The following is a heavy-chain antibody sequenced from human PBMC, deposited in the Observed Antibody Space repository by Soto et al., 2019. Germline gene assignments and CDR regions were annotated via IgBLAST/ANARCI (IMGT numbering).Heavy chain of an antibody. J-gene: IGHJ3*02. D-gene: IGHD5-12*01. CDR2: ISGSGGST. CDR1: GFTFSSYA. CDR3: ARRDGYNYTNAFDI. V-gene: IGHV3-23*01. Sequence: VGSLRLSCAASGFTFSSYAMSWVRQAPGKGLEWVSAISGSGGSTYYADSVKGRFTISRDNSKNTLYLQMNSLRAEDTAVYYCARRDGYNYTNAFDIWGQGTMVTVSS.